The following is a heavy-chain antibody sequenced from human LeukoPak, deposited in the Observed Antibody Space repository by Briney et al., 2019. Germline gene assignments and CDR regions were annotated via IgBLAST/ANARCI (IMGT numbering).Heavy chain of an antibody. CDR2: IYDSGSP. CDR3: ARDQLWFGELSGFDF. J-gene: IGHJ4*02. Sequence: SETLSLTCTVSGGSIGSYYWSCVRQPPGKGLEWIGYIYDSGSPNYNPSLKSRVTISVDTSKNQFSLKLSSVTAADTAVYYCARDQLWFGELSGFDFWGQGTLVTVSS. D-gene: IGHD3-10*01. V-gene: IGHV4-59*01. CDR1: GGSIGSYY.